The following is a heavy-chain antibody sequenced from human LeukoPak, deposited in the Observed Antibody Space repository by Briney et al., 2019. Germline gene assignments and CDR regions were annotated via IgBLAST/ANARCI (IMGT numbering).Heavy chain of an antibody. CDR2: INPNSGVT. CDR3: ARDLGRGAAAGTWGYKGYYYYGMDV. D-gene: IGHD6-13*01. Sequence: EASVKVSCKASGYTFTSYEINWVRQAPGQGLEWMGLINPNSGVTNYAQKFQGRVTMTRDTSISTAYMELSRLGSDDTAVYYCARDLGRGAAAGTWGYKGYYYYGMDVWGQGTTVTVSS. J-gene: IGHJ6*02. CDR1: GYTFTSYE. V-gene: IGHV1-2*06.